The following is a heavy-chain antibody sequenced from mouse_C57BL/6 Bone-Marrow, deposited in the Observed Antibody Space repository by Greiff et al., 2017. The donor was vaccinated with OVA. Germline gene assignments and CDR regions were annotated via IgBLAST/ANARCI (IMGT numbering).Heavy chain of an antibody. CDR3: AREWDDW. D-gene: IGHD4-1*01. CDR1: GYTFTGYW. Sequence: QVQLQQSGAELMKPGASVKLSCKATGYTFTGYWIEWVKQRPGHGLEWIGEILPGSGSTNYHEKFKGKTTFTADTSSNTAYMQLSSLTTEDSAIYYCAREWDDWWGQGTTLTVSS. CDR2: ILPGSGST. V-gene: IGHV1-9*01. J-gene: IGHJ2*01.